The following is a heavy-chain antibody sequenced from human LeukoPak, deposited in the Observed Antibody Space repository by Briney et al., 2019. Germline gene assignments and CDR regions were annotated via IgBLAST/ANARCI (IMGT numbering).Heavy chain of an antibody. D-gene: IGHD1-14*01. J-gene: IGHJ3*02. CDR2: IWYDGSDQ. Sequence: GGSLRLSCAASGFSFTSYAMHWVRRAPGKGLEWVAVIWYDGSDQYYADSVKGRFAISRDNSKNTLYLQMNSLRAEDTAVYYCARERNDGFDIWGQGTMVTISS. V-gene: IGHV3-33*08. CDR3: ARERNDGFDI. CDR1: GFSFTSYA.